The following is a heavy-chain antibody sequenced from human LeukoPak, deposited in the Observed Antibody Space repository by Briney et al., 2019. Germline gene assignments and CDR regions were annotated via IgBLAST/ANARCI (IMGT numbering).Heavy chain of an antibody. Sequence: GGSLRLSCVASGFTFTTYWMHWVRQAPGKGLVWVSRINGDGSNSNYADSVKGRFTNSRDNARNTLYLQMNGLRAEDTALYYCARTSPTSHSDFWGQGTLVTVSS. D-gene: IGHD3-16*01. CDR1: GFTFTTYW. V-gene: IGHV3-74*01. CDR2: INGDGSNS. J-gene: IGHJ4*02. CDR3: ARTSPTSHSDF.